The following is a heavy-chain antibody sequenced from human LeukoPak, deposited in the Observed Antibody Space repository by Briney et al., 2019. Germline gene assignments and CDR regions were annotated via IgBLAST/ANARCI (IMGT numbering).Heavy chain of an antibody. J-gene: IGHJ4*02. Sequence: PSETLSLTCSFSGYSISSGYYWGWIRQPPGQGLEWIGNIYHNGSTYYNPSLKSRVTISVDTSKNQFSLKLSSVTAADTAVYYCARHTAEGDDYWGQGTLVTVSS. V-gene: IGHV4-38-2*01. CDR1: GYSISSGYY. CDR3: ARHTAEGDDY. CDR2: IYHNGST. D-gene: IGHD5-18*01.